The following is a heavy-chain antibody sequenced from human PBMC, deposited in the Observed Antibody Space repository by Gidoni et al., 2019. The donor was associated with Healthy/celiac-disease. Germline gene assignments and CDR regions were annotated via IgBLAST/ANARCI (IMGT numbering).Heavy chain of an antibody. CDR1: GFTFSSYS. V-gene: IGHV3-21*01. CDR3: ARVDSSGWVDY. CDR2: ISSSSSYI. Sequence: EVQLVECGGGLVKPGGSLRRSGAASGFTFSSYSMNWVRQAPGKGREWVSSISSSSSYIYYADSVKCRFTISRDNAKNSLYLQMNSLRAEDTAVYYCARVDSSGWVDYWGQGTLVTFSS. D-gene: IGHD6-19*01. J-gene: IGHJ4*02.